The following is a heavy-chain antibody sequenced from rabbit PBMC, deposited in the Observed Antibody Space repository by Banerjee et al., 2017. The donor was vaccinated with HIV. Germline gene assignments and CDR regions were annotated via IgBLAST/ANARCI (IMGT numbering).Heavy chain of an antibody. Sequence: QSLEESGGDLVQPGASLTLTCTASGFSFSSGYYMCWVRQAPGKGLEWIGCVDTSSGSTYYASWAKGRFTISKTSSTVTLQMTSLTAADTATYFCATCGGDSNWIKLWGPGTLVTVS. CDR1: GFSFSSGYY. J-gene: IGHJ4*01. V-gene: IGHV1S40*01. D-gene: IGHD7-1*01. CDR2: VDTSSGST. CDR3: ATCGGDSNWIKL.